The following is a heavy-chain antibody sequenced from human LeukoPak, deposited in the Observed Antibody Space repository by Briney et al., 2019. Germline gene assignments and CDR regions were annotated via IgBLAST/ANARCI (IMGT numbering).Heavy chain of an antibody. J-gene: IGHJ6*03. CDR1: DGPIRSHY. D-gene: IGHD2-15*01. CDR3: GRDALVGYFSYYYIDV. V-gene: IGHV4-59*11. CDR2: ISNSGST. Sequence: SETLSLTCTVSDGPIRSHYWTWIRQTPLKGLEWIGDISNSGSTKYNPSLKSRVTISIDTSKSQFSLRLTSVTAADTAVYYCGRDALVGYFSYYYIDVWGKGTTVTVSS.